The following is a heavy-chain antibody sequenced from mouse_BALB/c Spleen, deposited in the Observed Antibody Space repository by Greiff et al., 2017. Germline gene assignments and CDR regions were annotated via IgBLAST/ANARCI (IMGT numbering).Heavy chain of an antibody. CDR2: ISSGGSYT. D-gene: IGHD1-1*01. CDR1: GFTFSSYG. V-gene: IGHV5-6*01. Sequence: EVKLMESGGDLVKPGGSLKLSCAASGFTFSSYGMSWVRQTPDKRLEWVATISSGGSYTYYPDSVKGRFTISRDNAKNTLYLQMSSLKSEDTAMYYCARQGVVATRVHDFYAMDYWGQGTSVTVSS. J-gene: IGHJ4*01. CDR3: ARQGVVATRVHDFYAMDY.